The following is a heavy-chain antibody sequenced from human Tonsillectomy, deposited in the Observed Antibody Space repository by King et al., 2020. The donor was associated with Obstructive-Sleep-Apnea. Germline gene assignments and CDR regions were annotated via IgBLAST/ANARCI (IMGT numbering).Heavy chain of an antibody. CDR2: ISGSGAGT. CDR1: GFPFNNFA. V-gene: IGHV3-23*04. CDR3: AKDKSTGSGIFDS. D-gene: IGHD3-10*01. J-gene: IGHJ4*02. Sequence: VQLVESGGGLVEPGGSLRLSCAASGFPFNNFAMTWVRQAPGKGLEWVSAISGSGAGTYYTDSVKGRFTISRDNSKNTLYLQMNSLRAEDTAVCFCAKDKSTGSGIFDSWGQGSLVTVSS.